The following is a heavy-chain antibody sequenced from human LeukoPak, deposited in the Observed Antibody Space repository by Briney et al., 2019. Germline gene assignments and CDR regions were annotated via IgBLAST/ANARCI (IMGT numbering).Heavy chain of an antibody. V-gene: IGHV4-39*01. Sequence: PSETLSLTCTVSGGSISRSSYYWGWIRQPPGEGLQWIGSIYYSGSTYYNPSLKSRVTISVDTSKNQFSLKLSSVTAADTAVYYCARGSMVRGVIITDYFDYWGQGTLVTVSS. CDR2: IYYSGST. CDR1: GGSISRSSYY. J-gene: IGHJ4*02. CDR3: ARGSMVRGVIITDYFDY. D-gene: IGHD3-10*01.